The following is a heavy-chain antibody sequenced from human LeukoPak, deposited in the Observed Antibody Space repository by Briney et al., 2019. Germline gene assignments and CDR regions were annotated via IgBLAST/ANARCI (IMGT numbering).Heavy chain of an antibody. J-gene: IGHJ6*02. CDR2: ISAYNGNT. CDR3: ARGKDSSSSWRYYYYGMDV. CDR1: GYTFTGYG. V-gene: IGHV1-18*01. D-gene: IGHD6-6*01. Sequence: ASVKVSCKASGYTFTGYGISWVRQAPGQGLEWMGWISAYNGNTNYAQKLQGRVTMTTDTSTSTAYMELRSLRSDDTAVYYCARGKDSSSSWRYYYYGMDVWGQGTTVTVSS.